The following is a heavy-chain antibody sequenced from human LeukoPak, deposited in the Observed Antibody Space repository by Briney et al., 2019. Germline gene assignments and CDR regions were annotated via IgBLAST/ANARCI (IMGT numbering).Heavy chain of an antibody. D-gene: IGHD5-12*01. Sequence: GESLKISCKGSGYSFTSYWIGWVRQMPGKGLEWMGIIYPGDSDTRYSPSFQGQVTISADKSISTAYLQWSSLKASDTAMYYCASLNLMVATRYYYYYMDVWGKGTTVTVSS. CDR1: GYSFTSYW. V-gene: IGHV5-51*01. J-gene: IGHJ6*03. CDR3: ASLNLMVATRYYYYYMDV. CDR2: IYPGDSDT.